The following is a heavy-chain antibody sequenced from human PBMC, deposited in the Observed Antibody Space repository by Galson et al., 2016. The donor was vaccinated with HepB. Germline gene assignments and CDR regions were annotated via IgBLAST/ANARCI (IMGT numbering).Heavy chain of an antibody. V-gene: IGHV3-7*01. Sequence: SLRLSCAASGFTFSYFWMSWVRQSPGKGPEWVAIIKPDRTETYHVGPVQGRLTNSRANAENSLYLQVNSVRVEGTAVYYCATAMGRGGTESWGQGTLVTVSS. J-gene: IGHJ5*02. CDR1: GFTFSYFW. CDR3: ATAMGRGGTES. CDR2: IKPDRTET. D-gene: IGHD3-10*01.